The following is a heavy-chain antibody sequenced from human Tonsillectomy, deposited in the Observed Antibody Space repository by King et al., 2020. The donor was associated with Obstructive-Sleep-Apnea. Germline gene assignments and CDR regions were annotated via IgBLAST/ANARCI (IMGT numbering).Heavy chain of an antibody. D-gene: IGHD5-24*01. CDR1: GFTFSSYA. V-gene: IGHV3-30*04. CDR2: ISYDGSNK. J-gene: IGHJ4*02. Sequence: VQLVESGGGVVQPGRSLRLSCAASGFTFSSYAMHWVRQAPGKGLEWVEVISYDGSNKYYADSVKGRFTISRDNSKNTLYLQMNSLRAEDTAVYYCARDRERWHKKDLIFDYWGQGTLVTVSS. CDR3: ARDRERWHKKDLIFDY.